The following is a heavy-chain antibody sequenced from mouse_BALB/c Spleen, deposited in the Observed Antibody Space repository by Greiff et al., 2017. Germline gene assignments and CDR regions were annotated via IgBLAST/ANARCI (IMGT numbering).Heavy chain of an antibody. CDR1: GYTFTSYW. Sequence: VQLQQSGPVLARPGAPVKMSCKASGYTFTSYWMHWVKQRPGQGLEWFGAIYPGNSDTSYNQKFKGKAKLTAVTSTSTAYMELSSLTNEDSAVYYCTPYYDYDGGYAMDYWGQGTSVTVSA. J-gene: IGHJ4*01. V-gene: IGHV1-5*01. CDR2: IYPGNSDT. D-gene: IGHD2-4*01. CDR3: TPYYDYDGGYAMDY.